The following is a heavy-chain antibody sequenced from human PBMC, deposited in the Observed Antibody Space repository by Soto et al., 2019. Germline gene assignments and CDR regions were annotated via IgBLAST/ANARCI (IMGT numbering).Heavy chain of an antibody. CDR2: MNPNSGNT. CDR3: AREVVSSTSPPNWFDP. Sequence: GASVKVSCKASGYTFTSYDINWVRQATGQGLEWMGWMNPNSGNTGYAQKFQGRVTMTRNTSISTAYMELSSLRSEDTAVYYCAREVVSSTSPPNWFDPWGQGTLVTVSS. V-gene: IGHV1-8*01. J-gene: IGHJ5*02. D-gene: IGHD2-2*01. CDR1: GYTFTSYD.